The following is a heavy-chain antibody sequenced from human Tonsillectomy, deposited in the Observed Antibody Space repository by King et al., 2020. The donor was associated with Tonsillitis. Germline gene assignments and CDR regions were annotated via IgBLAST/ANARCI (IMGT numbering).Heavy chain of an antibody. CDR2: ISYDGSNK. V-gene: IGHV3-30*01. CDR3: ARDWYCSGGSCYSSWFDP. D-gene: IGHD2-15*01. J-gene: IGHJ5*02. Sequence: VQLVESGGGVVQPGRSLRLSCAASGFTFSSYAMHWVRQAPGKGLEWVAVISYDGSNKYYADSVKGRFTISRDNSKNPLYLQMNSLRAEETAVYYCARDWYCSGGSCYSSWFDPWGQGTLVTVSS. CDR1: GFTFSSYA.